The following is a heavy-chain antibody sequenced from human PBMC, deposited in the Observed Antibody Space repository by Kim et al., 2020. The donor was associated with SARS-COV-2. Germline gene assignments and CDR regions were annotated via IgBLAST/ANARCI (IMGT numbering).Heavy chain of an antibody. CDR1: GFTFSSYG. D-gene: IGHD3-9*01. V-gene: IGHV3-33*01. CDR2: IWYDGSNK. CDR3: ASDYDILTGYYNSLGYLDY. Sequence: GGSLRLSCAASGFTFSSYGMHWVRQAPGKGLEWVAVIWYDGSNKYYTDSVKGRFTISRDNSKNTLYLQMNSLRAEDTAVYYCASDYDILTGYYNSLGYLDYGGQGTLVTVSS. J-gene: IGHJ4*02.